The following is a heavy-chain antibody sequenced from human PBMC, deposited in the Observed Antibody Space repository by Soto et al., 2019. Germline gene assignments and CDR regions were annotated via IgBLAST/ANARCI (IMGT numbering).Heavy chain of an antibody. J-gene: IGHJ4*02. Sequence: GESLKISCKGSGYSFTSNWIGWVRQMPGTGLEWMGIIYPGDSDTRYSPSFQGQVTISADKSISAAYLQWSSLKASDTAVYYCARTQFYGGIRILDYWGQGTLVTVSS. D-gene: IGHD4-17*01. CDR3: ARTQFYGGIRILDY. V-gene: IGHV5-51*01. CDR1: GYSFTSNW. CDR2: IYPGDSDT.